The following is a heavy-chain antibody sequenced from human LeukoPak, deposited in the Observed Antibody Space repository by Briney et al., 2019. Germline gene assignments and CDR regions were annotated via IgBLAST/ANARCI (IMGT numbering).Heavy chain of an antibody. V-gene: IGHV4-59*11. CDR2: IYYSGST. CDR1: GGSISIHY. Sequence: ETLSLTCTVSGGSISIHYWSWIRQPPGKGLGWIGYIYYSGSTNYNPSLKSRVTISLDTSKNQFSLKLSSVTAADTAVYYCAREYSYGYYYFDYWGQGTLVTVSS. D-gene: IGHD5-18*01. J-gene: IGHJ4*02. CDR3: AREYSYGYYYFDY.